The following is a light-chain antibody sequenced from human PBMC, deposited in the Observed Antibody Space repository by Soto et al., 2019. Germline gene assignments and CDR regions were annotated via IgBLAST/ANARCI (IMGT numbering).Light chain of an antibody. Sequence: QSALTQPPSASGSPVQSVTISCTGASSDIGAYNFVSWYQQHPGKAPKLMIYEVSKRPSGVPDRFSGSKSGNTASLTVSGLQAEDEAHYYCSSYTSSFGTGTKLTVL. CDR3: SSYTSS. CDR2: EVS. V-gene: IGLV2-8*01. CDR1: SSDIGAYNF. J-gene: IGLJ1*01.